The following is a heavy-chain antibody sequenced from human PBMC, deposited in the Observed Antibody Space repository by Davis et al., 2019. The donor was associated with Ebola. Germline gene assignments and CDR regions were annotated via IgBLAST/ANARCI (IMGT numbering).Heavy chain of an antibody. J-gene: IGHJ5*02. CDR1: GFSVGNNF. CDR2: ISDGGTP. Sequence: GESLKISCAASGFSVGNNFMTWVRQAPGEGLEWVSFISDGGTPFLADSVKGRFTTSKHNSNNTLYLQMNSVRPEDTATYYCARGGGGDSSGFQSWFDPWGQGTLVTVSS. CDR3: ARGGGGDSSGFQSWFDP. V-gene: IGHV3-53*04. D-gene: IGHD3-22*01.